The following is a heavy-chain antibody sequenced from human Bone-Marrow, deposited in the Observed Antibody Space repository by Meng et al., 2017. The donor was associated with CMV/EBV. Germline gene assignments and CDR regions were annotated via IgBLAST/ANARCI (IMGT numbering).Heavy chain of an antibody. CDR3: ARDQSIDSGYDYYFDY. J-gene: IGHJ4*02. CDR1: GFTFSSYA. Sequence: GGSLRLSCAASGFTFSSYAMHWVRQAPGKGLEWVAVISYDGSNKYYADSVKGRFTISRDNSKNTLYLQMNSLRAEDTAVYYCARDQSIDSGYDYYFDYWGQGTLVTASS. V-gene: IGHV3-30*04. CDR2: ISYDGSNK. D-gene: IGHD5-12*01.